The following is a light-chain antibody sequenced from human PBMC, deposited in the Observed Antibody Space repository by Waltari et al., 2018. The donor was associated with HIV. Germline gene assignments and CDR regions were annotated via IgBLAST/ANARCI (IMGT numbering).Light chain of an antibody. CDR1: SSDVGGHNF. CDR2: EVS. CDR3: TSYTTTSCYG. Sequence: QSALTQSASVSGSPGQSITISCTGTSSDVGGHNFVSWYQHHPGKAPKLMIYEVSNRPAGVFHRFSGSKSGNTASLTVSGLQPEGEADYYWTSYTTTSCYGFGTGTKVTVL. J-gene: IGLJ1*01. V-gene: IGLV2-14*01.